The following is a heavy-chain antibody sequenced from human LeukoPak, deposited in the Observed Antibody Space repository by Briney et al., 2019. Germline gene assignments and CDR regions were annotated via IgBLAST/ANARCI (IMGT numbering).Heavy chain of an antibody. CDR3: AKALADGDYGNTAHDY. Sequence: GGSLRLSCTASGFTFSSYAMSWVRQAPGKGLEWVSAISGSGGSTYYADSVKGRFTISRDNSKNTLYLQMNSLRAEDTAVYYCAKALADGDYGNTAHDYWGQGTLVTVSS. CDR1: GFTFSSYA. CDR2: ISGSGGST. V-gene: IGHV3-23*01. D-gene: IGHD4-17*01. J-gene: IGHJ4*02.